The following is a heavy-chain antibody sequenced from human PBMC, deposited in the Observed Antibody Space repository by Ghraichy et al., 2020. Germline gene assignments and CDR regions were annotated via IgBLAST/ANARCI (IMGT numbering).Heavy chain of an antibody. CDR1: GGSFSGYY. D-gene: IGHD2-2*01. J-gene: IGHJ5*02. Sequence: SQTLSLTCAVYGGSFSGYYWSWIRQPPGKGLEWIGEINHSGSTNYNPSLKSRVTISVDTSKNQFSLKLSSVTAADTAVYYCARQDIVVVPAASEYRWFDPWGQGTLVTVSS. CDR2: INHSGST. V-gene: IGHV4-34*01. CDR3: ARQDIVVVPAASEYRWFDP.